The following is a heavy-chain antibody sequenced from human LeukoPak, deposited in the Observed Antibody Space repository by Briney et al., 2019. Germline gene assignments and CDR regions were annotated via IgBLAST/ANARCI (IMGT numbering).Heavy chain of an antibody. CDR2: ISSSSYI. D-gene: IGHD3-22*01. J-gene: IGHJ4*02. CDR1: GFTFSSYS. Sequence: GGSLRLSCAASGFTFSSYSMNWVRQAPGKGLEWVSSISSSSYIYYADSVKGRFTISRDNAKNSLYLQMNSLRAEDTAVYYCARDGYDSSGYYPDYWGQGTLVTVSS. V-gene: IGHV3-21*01. CDR3: ARDGYDSSGYYPDY.